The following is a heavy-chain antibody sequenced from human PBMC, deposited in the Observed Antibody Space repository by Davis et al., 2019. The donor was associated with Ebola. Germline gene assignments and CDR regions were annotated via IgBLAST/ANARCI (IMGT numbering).Heavy chain of an antibody. CDR3: GRGYFGSGSYYGVTS. J-gene: IGHJ5*02. Sequence: SQTLSLTCAISGDSVSSNSAAWNWIRQSPSRGLEWLGRTYFRSKWFNEYAVSVKSRIIINPDTSKNQFSLQLHPVTPEDTAVYYCGRGYFGSGSYYGVTSWGQGTLVTVSS. CDR2: TYFRSKWFN. CDR1: GDSVSSNSAA. V-gene: IGHV6-1*01. D-gene: IGHD3-10*01.